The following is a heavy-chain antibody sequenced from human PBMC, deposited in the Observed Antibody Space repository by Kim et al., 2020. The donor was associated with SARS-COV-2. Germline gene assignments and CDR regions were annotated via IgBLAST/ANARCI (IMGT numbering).Heavy chain of an antibody. CDR1: GFTFSSYW. V-gene: IGHV3-7*01. CDR3: AREVTNCSSPSCFVVNYYGLDV. J-gene: IGHJ6*01. D-gene: IGHD2-2*01. Sequence: GGSLRLSCAASGFTFSSYWMSWVRQAPGKGLEWVANIKEDGSERYFADSVRRRFAISRDNAKNSLYLQINNLRAEDTAVYYCAREVTNCSSPSCFVVNYYGLDVWGQGTPVTVSS. CDR2: IKEDGSER.